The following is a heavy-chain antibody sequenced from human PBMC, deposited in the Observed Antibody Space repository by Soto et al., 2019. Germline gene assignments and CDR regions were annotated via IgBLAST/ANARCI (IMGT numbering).Heavy chain of an antibody. CDR3: ARGASGYSYG. CDR2: INSDGSST. V-gene: IGHV3-74*01. D-gene: IGHD5-18*01. CDR1: GFTFSNYW. Sequence: EVQLVESGGGLVQPGGSLRLSCAASGFTFSNYWMHWVRQAPGKGLVWVSRINSDGSSTNYADSVKGRFTISRDNAKNTLYRQMNGLRAEDTAVYYCARGASGYSYGWGQGTLVTVSS. J-gene: IGHJ4*02.